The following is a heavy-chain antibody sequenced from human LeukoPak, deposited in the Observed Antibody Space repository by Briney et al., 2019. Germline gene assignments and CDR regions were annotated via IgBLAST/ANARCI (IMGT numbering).Heavy chain of an antibody. D-gene: IGHD4-17*01. Sequence: PGGSLRLSCAASGFTFSDYYMTWIRQAPGKGLEWLSYISSSGFTIFYADSVKSRFTISRDDAKNSLFLQMNSLRAEDTAVYYCARVLYGDYSPFDYWGQGTLVTVSS. V-gene: IGHV3-11*01. J-gene: IGHJ4*02. CDR3: ARVLYGDYSPFDY. CDR2: ISSSGFTI. CDR1: GFTFSDYY.